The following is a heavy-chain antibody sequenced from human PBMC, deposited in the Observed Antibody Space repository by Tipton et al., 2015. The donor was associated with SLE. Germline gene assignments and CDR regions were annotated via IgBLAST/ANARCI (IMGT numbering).Heavy chain of an antibody. D-gene: IGHD3-16*01. CDR1: GGSIFSSY. Sequence: LRLSCTVSGGSIFSSYWSWIRQTPGKGLEWIGCIDFSGSTNYNPSLRSRVTMSVESSNSQVSLKLSSVTAADTAVYYCARDGGPAPESHHYYMDVWGIGTTVTVSS. V-gene: IGHV4-59*01. J-gene: IGHJ6*03. CDR2: IDFSGST. CDR3: ARDGGPAPESHHYYMDV.